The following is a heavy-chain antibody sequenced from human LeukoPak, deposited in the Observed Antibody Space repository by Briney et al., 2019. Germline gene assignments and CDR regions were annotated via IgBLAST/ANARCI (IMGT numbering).Heavy chain of an antibody. V-gene: IGHV5-51*01. CDR2: IYPGDSDT. D-gene: IGHD4-17*01. CDR3: ARRSDYGDYVFAFDI. Sequence: GESLKISCKGSGYSFTSHWIGWVRQMPGKGLEWMGIIYPGDSDTRYSPSFQGQVTISADKSISTAYLQWSSLKASDTAMYYCARRSDYGDYVFAFDIWGQGTMVTVSS. J-gene: IGHJ3*02. CDR1: GYSFTSHW.